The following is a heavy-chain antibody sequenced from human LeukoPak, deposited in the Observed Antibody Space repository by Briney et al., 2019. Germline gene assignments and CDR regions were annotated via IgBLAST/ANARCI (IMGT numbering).Heavy chain of an antibody. CDR3: ARDVGGGNDYGY. V-gene: IGHV3-66*01. CDR2: IYSGGGT. J-gene: IGHJ4*02. Sequence: PGVSLTLSCAASGLTVNSNYMIWLRQAPGKGLEWVSVIYSGGGTYYPDYVKGRFTISRENSKNMLYLKMNSVRVEETAVYYCARDVGGGNDYGYWGQGTLVTVSS. CDR1: GLTVNSNY. D-gene: IGHD5-12*01.